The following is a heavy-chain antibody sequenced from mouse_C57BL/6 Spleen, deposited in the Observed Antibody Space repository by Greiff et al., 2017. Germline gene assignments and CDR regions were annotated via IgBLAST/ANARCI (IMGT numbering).Heavy chain of an antibody. CDR1: GYTFTSYW. D-gene: IGHD2-2*01. J-gene: IGHJ2*01. V-gene: IGHV1-7*01. CDR2: INPSSGYT. CDR3: ERSGNDEDYFDY. Sequence: QVQLQQSGAELAKPGASVKLSCKASGYTFTSYWMHWVKQRPGQGLEWIGYINPSSGYTKYNQKFKDKATWTEDKSTSTAYMQLSSLTYEDSAVYYCERSGNDEDYFDYWGQGTTLTVSS.